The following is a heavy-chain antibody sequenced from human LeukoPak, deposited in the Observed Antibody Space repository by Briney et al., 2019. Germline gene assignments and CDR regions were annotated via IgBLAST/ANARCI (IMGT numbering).Heavy chain of an antibody. V-gene: IGHV1-45*02. CDR2: ITPLNGNT. J-gene: IGHJ3*02. CDR1: GYTFTYRY. Sequence: GASVKVSCKASGYTFTYRYLHWVRQAPGQALEWMGWITPLNGNTNYAQKFQDRVTITRDRSMSTAYMELSSLRSEDTAMYYCATTHDYGDYVHAFDIWGQGTMVTVSS. D-gene: IGHD4-17*01. CDR3: ATTHDYGDYVHAFDI.